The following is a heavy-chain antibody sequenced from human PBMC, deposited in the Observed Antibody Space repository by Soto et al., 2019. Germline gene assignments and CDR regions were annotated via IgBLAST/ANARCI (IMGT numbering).Heavy chain of an antibody. V-gene: IGHV4-31*03. J-gene: IGHJ4*02. CDR1: GGSISSGGYY. D-gene: IGHD2-15*01. Sequence: KTSETLSLTCTVSGGSISSGGYYWSWIRQHPGKGLEWIGYVYYSGSTYYNPSLKSRVTISVDTSKNQFSLKLSSVTAADTAVYYCARTLVVVVAPTAGFFDYWGQGTLVTVSS. CDR3: ARTLVVVVAPTAGFFDY. CDR2: VYYSGST.